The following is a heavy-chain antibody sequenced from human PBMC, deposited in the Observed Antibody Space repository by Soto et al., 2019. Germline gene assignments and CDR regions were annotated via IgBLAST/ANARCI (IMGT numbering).Heavy chain of an antibody. CDR3: ARDLGGWPDY. D-gene: IGHD6-19*01. Sequence: ASVQVSSKASGYTFTSYVNHLVRKAPGQRLEWMGWINAGNGNTKYSQKFQDRVTITRDTSASTAYMELSSLRSEDTPVYYCARDLGGWPDYWGQGTLVTVS. V-gene: IGHV1-3*01. J-gene: IGHJ4*02. CDR1: GYTFTSYV. CDR2: INAGNGNT.